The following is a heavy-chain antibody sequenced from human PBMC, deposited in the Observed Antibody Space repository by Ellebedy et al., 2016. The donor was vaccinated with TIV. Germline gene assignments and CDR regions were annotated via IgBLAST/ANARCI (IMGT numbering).Heavy chain of an antibody. V-gene: IGHV5-51*01. CDR2: IYPGDSDT. D-gene: IGHD6-19*01. CDR1: GYSFTSYW. CDR3: ARKVAGDAFDI. Sequence: KVSCKGSGYSFTSYWIGWVRQLPGKGLEWMGIIYPGDSDTRYSPSFQGQVTISADKSISTAYLQWSSLKASDTAMYDCARKVAGDAFDIWGQGTMVTVSS. J-gene: IGHJ3*02.